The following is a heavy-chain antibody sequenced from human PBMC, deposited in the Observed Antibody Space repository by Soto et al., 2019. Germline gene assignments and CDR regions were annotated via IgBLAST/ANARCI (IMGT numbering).Heavy chain of an antibody. CDR2: IYYSGST. CDR3: ARQGIAAAGTWVPYYYYYGMDV. J-gene: IGHJ6*02. Sequence: PSETLSLTCTVSGGSISSYYWSWIRQPPGKGLEWIGYIYYSGSTNYNPSLKSRVTISVDTSKNQFSLKLSSVTAADTAVYYCARQGIAAAGTWVPYYYYYGMDVWGQGTTVTVSS. CDR1: GGSISSYY. D-gene: IGHD6-13*01. V-gene: IGHV4-59*01.